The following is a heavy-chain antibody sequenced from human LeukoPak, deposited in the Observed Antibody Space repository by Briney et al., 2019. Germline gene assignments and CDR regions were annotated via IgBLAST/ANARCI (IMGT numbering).Heavy chain of an antibody. CDR2: IYHSGST. V-gene: IGHV4-38-2*01. Sequence: SETLSLTCAVSDYSIRSDYYWGWIRQPPGKGLEWIGTIYHSGSTYYNPSLKSRVTISVDTSKNHFSLKLSSVTAADTAVYYCARCGKDSSGYYHHYMDVWGKGTTVTVSS. D-gene: IGHD6-19*01. J-gene: IGHJ6*03. CDR3: ARCGKDSSGYYHHYMDV. CDR1: DYSIRSDYY.